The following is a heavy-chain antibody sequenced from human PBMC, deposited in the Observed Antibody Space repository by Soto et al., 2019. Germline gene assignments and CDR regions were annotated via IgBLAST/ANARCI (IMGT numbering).Heavy chain of an antibody. J-gene: IGHJ6*02. V-gene: IGHV1-8*01. CDR2: MNPNSGNT. Sequence: QVQLVQSGAEVKKPGASVKVSCKASGYTFTSYDINWVRQATGQGLAWMGWMNPNSGNTGYAQKFQGRVTMTRNTSISTGYMGLSSLRSEDTAVYYCARGLRIFGVVIAPAGMDVWGQGTTVTVSS. CDR1: GYTFTSYD. CDR3: ARGLRIFGVVIAPAGMDV. D-gene: IGHD3-3*01.